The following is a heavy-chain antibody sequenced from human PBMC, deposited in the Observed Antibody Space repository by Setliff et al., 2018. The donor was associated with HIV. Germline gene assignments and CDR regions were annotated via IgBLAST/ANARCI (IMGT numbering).Heavy chain of an antibody. CDR1: GGSFNDYY. CDR3: ARGYASGYDAYGY. J-gene: IGHJ4*02. CDR2: IIHSGSI. V-gene: IGHV4-34*01. Sequence: PSETLSLTCAVYGGSFNDYYWSWIRQPPGKGLEWIGEIIHSGSINYNPSLKSRVTISVDTYNNQFSLNMNSVNAADTPVYYCARGYASGYDAYGYWGQGTLVTVSS. D-gene: IGHD5-12*01.